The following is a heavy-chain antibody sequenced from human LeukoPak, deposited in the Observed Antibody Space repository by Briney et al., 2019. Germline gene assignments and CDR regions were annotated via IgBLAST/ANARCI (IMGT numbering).Heavy chain of an antibody. V-gene: IGHV4-39*01. Sequence: PSETLSLTYTVSGGSISSSSYYWGWIRQPPGKGLEWIGSIYYSGSTYYNPSLKSRVTISVDTSKNQFSLKLSSVTAADTAVYYCARRGGSSSWYYFDYWGQGTLVTVSS. CDR3: ARRGGSSSWYYFDY. J-gene: IGHJ4*02. CDR1: GGSISSSSYY. D-gene: IGHD6-13*01. CDR2: IYYSGST.